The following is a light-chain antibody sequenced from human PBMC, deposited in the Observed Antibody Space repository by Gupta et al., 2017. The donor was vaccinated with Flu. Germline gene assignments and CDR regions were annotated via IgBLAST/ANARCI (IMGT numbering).Light chain of an antibody. CDR3: QQADSFPYT. V-gene: IGKV1-12*01. CDR1: QGIRSW. CDR2: AAS. J-gene: IGKJ2*01. Sequence: DIQMTQSPSSVSASVGDRVPLTCRASQGIRSWLAWYQQKPGKAPKLLIYAASTLQSGVPSRYSGSGSGTDFTLTISSLQPEDFATYYCQQADSFPYTFGQGTKVEIK.